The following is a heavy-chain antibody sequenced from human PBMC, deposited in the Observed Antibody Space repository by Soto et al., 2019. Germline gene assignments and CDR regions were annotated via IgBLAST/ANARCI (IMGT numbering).Heavy chain of an antibody. D-gene: IGHD1-1*01. J-gene: IGHJ4*02. Sequence: QLQLQESGPGLVKPSETLSLTCTVSGGSISSSSYFWGWIRQPPGKGLEWIGSIYYSGSTYYNPSLKSRVTIPVDTSKSQCSLKLSSVTAADTAVYYCARHDWNGVDYWGQGTLVTVSS. CDR1: GGSISSSSYF. V-gene: IGHV4-39*01. CDR3: ARHDWNGVDY. CDR2: IYYSGST.